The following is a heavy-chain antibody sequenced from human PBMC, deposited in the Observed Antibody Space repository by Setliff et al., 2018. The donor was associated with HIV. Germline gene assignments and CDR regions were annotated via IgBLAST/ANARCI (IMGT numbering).Heavy chain of an antibody. Sequence: SLTCTVSGDSISSYYWSWIRQPPGKGLGWIGYIYTSGSTNYNPSLKSRVTISVDTSKNHFSLKLSSVTAADTAVYYCARRAANGLFDYWGQGTLVTVSS. CDR3: ARRAANGLFDY. CDR2: IYTSGST. D-gene: IGHD2-15*01. J-gene: IGHJ4*02. V-gene: IGHV4-4*09. CDR1: GDSISSYY.